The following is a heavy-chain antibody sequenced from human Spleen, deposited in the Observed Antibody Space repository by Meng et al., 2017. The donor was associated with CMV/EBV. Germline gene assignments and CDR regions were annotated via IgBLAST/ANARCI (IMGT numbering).Heavy chain of an antibody. CDR2: ISGGGVNT. V-gene: IGHV3-23*01. Sequence: GESLKISCAASGFTLSSYAMGWVRQAPGKGLEWVSTISGGGVNTYYADSVKGRFTISRDNSKNTLYLQMNSLRAEDTAVYYCAKHYYDSNPPFDYWGQGTLVTVSS. CDR3: AKHYYDSNPPFDY. J-gene: IGHJ4*02. D-gene: IGHD3-22*01. CDR1: GFTLSSYA.